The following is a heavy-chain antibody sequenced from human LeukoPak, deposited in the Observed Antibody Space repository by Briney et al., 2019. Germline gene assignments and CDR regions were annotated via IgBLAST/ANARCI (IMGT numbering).Heavy chain of an antibody. CDR1: GFTFSSYA. CDR2: ISADGPT. V-gene: IGHV3-23*01. Sequence: PGGSLRLSCAASGFTFSSYAMSWVRQAPGKGLEWVSSISADGPTYYADSVKGRFTISRDNSKNTLYLQMNSLRGEDTAVYYCAKVSQWGNSRWYEGDWGQGTLVAVSS. CDR3: AKVSQWGNSRWYEGD. D-gene: IGHD6-13*01. J-gene: IGHJ4*02.